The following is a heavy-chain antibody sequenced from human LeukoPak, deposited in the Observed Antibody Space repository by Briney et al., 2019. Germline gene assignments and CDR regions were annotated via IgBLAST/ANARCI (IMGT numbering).Heavy chain of an antibody. V-gene: IGHV1-18*01. Sequence: GASAKVSCKASGYTFTSYGISWVRQAPGQGLEWMGWISAYNGNTNYAQKLQGRVTMTTDTSTSTAYMELRSLRSDDTAVYYCARAPMVRGVIRNNWFDPWGQGTLVTVSS. D-gene: IGHD3-10*01. CDR2: ISAYNGNT. CDR3: ARAPMVRGVIRNNWFDP. J-gene: IGHJ5*02. CDR1: GYTFTSYG.